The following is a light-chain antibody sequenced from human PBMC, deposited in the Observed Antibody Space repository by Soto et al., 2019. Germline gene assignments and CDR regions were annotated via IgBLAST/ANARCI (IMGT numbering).Light chain of an antibody. V-gene: IGKV3-20*01. CDR2: DAS. CDR3: QQFSSYPLT. Sequence: EFVLTQSPGTLSLPPGERATLSCRASQTVRNNYLAWYQQEPGQAPRLLIYDASSRATGIPDRFSGGGSGTDFTLTISRLEPEDFAVYYCQQFSSYPLTFGGGTKVDIK. CDR1: QTVRNNY. J-gene: IGKJ4*01.